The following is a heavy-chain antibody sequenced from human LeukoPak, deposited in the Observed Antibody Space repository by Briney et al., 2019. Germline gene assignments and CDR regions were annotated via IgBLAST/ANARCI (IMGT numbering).Heavy chain of an antibody. CDR1: GFIFEDFA. CDR3: GKGYYSDYSGPPHR. Sequence: GGSLRLSCEGSGFIFEDFAMYWVRQTPGKGLEWVSLISGDASRSYYADSVKGRFTISRVNGKNSLYLQMNSLRSEDTALYYCGKGYYSDYSGPPHRWGQGTLVTVSS. V-gene: IGHV3-43*02. D-gene: IGHD4-11*01. J-gene: IGHJ5*02. CDR2: ISGDASRS.